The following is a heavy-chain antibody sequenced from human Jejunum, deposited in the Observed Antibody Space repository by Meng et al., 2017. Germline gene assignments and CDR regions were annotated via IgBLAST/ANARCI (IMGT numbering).Heavy chain of an antibody. CDR3: ARESWDSTGSYWFDS. CDR1: GNTLTSYA. Sequence: VQLVQPGAGVKRRGSSGKVSCKTYGNTLTSYAMHWVRQDPGQRLEWMGWINAANGDTRYSQKFQGRVTITRDTSARTAYMEVSSLRFEDTAVYYCARESWDSTGSYWFDSWGQGTLVTVSS. D-gene: IGHD2-2*01. J-gene: IGHJ5*01. CDR2: INAANGDT. V-gene: IGHV1-3*01.